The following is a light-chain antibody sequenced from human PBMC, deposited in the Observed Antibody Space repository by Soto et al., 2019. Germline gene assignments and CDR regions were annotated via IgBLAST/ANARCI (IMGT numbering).Light chain of an antibody. V-gene: IGLV2-23*01. CDR3: CSYASSSTYV. J-gene: IGLJ1*01. CDR1: SSDVGNYNL. Sequence: QSVLTQPASVSGSPGQSITISCTGTSSDVGNYNLVSWYQHDPGKAPKLLIYEGSKRPSGFSDRFSGSKSGNTASLTISGLQAEDEADYYCCSYASSSTYVFGTGTKVTVL. CDR2: EGS.